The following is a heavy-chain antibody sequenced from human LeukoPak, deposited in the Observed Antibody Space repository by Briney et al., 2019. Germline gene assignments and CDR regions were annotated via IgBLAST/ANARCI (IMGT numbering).Heavy chain of an antibody. Sequence: SETLSLTCAVSGGSISSSNWWSWIRQPPGQGLEWIGEINHSGSTNYNPSLKSRVTISVDTSKNQFSLKLSSVTAADTAVYYCARVRFLEWLLSTPYYYYGMDVWGQGTTVTVSS. V-gene: IGHV4-4*02. CDR2: INHSGST. CDR3: ARVRFLEWLLSTPYYYYGMDV. D-gene: IGHD3-3*01. CDR1: GGSISSSNW. J-gene: IGHJ6*02.